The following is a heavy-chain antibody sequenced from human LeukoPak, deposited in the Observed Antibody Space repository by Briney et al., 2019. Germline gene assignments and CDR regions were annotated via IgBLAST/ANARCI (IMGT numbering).Heavy chain of an antibody. Sequence: GRSLRLSCAASGFTFSSYAMHWVRQAPGKGLEWVAVISYDGSNKYYADSVKGRFTISRDNSKNTLYLQMNSLRAEDTAVYYCARVGSGWEESFQHWGQGTLVTVSS. J-gene: IGHJ1*01. CDR2: ISYDGSNK. CDR1: GFTFSSYA. CDR3: ARVGSGWEESFQH. D-gene: IGHD6-19*01. V-gene: IGHV3-30*04.